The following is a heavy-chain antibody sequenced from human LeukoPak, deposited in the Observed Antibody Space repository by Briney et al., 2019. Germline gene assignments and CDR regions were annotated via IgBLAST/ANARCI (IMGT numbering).Heavy chain of an antibody. V-gene: IGHV3-15*01. Sequence: GGSLRLSCAASGFTFSNAWMSWVRQAPGKGLEWVGRIKSKTDGGTTDYAAPVKGRFTISRDDSKSTLYLQMNSLKTEDTAVYYCTTDDYGDYGSWYFDLWGRGTLVTVSS. CDR3: TTDDYGDYGSWYFDL. CDR1: GFTFSNAW. J-gene: IGHJ2*01. CDR2: IKSKTDGGTT. D-gene: IGHD4-17*01.